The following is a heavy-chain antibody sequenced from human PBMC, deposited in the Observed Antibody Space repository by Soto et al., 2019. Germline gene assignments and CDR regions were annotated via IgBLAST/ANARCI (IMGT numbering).Heavy chain of an antibody. J-gene: IGHJ6*03. CDR1: GYTFTSYG. D-gene: IGHD2-2*01. CDR2: ISAYNGNT. Sequence: GASVKVSCTACGYTFTSYGISCVRQAPGQGLEWMGWISAYNGNTNYAQKLQGRVTMTTDTSTSTAYMELRSLRSDDTAVYYCARRYCSSTSCYVSYYYMDVWGKGTTVTVSS. CDR3: ARRYCSSTSCYVSYYYMDV. V-gene: IGHV1-18*01.